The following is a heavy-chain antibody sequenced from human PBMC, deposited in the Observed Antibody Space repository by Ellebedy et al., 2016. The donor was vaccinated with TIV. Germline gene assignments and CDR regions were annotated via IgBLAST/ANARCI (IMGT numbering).Heavy chain of an antibody. V-gene: IGHV4-39*01. J-gene: IGHJ4*02. Sequence: MPGGSLRLSCTVSGGSISSSSYYWGWIRQPPGKGLEWIGSVYYSGSTYYNPSLKSRVTISVDTSKNQFSLKLSSVTAADTAMYYCARLGSGTYRTNFDYWGQGTLVTVSS. CDR2: VYYSGST. CDR1: GGSISSSSYY. CDR3: ARLGSGTYRTNFDY. D-gene: IGHD3-10*01.